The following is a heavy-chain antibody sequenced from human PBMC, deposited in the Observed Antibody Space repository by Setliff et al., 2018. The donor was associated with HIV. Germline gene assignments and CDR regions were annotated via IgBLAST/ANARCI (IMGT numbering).Heavy chain of an antibody. V-gene: IGHV4-59*11. CDR3: ARTLGPYYMDV. CDR2: IHYSGTT. CDR1: GGPISSHY. J-gene: IGHJ6*03. Sequence: TLSLTCTVSGGPISSHYWSWIRQPPGRGLEWIGDIHYSGTTHYSPSLKSRVTISVDTSKTQFSLKLSSVTPADTAVYYCARTLGPYYMDVWGKGTTVTVSS.